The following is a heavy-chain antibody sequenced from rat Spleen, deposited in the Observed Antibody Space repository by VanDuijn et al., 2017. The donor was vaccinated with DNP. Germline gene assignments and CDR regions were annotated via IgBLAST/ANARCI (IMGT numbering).Heavy chain of an antibody. V-gene: IGHV5-20*01. CDR1: GFTFSDYY. D-gene: IGHD1-9*01. J-gene: IGHJ2*01. Sequence: EVQLVETGGGLVQPGKSLKLSCAASGFTFSDYYMAWVLQTPTKGLEWVASINYDGSDTYYRDSVKGRFTISRDNAKSTLYLQMDSLRSEDTATYYCTTESTYYGYFDYWGQGVMVPVSS. CDR2: INYDGSDT. CDR3: TTESTYYGYFDY.